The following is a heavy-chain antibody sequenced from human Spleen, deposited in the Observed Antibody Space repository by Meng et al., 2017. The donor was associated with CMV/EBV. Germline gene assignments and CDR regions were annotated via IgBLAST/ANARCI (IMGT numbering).Heavy chain of an antibody. CDR1: GFTFSSYS. V-gene: IGHV3-43*01. J-gene: IGHJ3*02. CDR2: ITWDGSHR. D-gene: IGHD3-10*01. Sequence: GGSLRLSCVASGFTFSSYSMNWVRHAPEKGLEWVSLITWDGSHRYYADSVKGRFIISRDNSKNSLYLQMNGLRTEDTAFYYCAKTYYSGSGNFDDAFAIWGRGTMVTVSS. CDR3: AKTYYSGSGNFDDAFAI.